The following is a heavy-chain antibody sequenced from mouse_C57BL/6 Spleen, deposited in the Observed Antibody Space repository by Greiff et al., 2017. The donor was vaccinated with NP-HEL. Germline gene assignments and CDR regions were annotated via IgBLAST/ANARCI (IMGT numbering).Heavy chain of an antibody. CDR3: ARGGHLDSSGYRYAMDY. J-gene: IGHJ4*01. Sequence: EVQLQESGPELVKPGASVKIPCKASGYTFTDYNMDWVKQSHGKSLEWIGDINPNNGGTIYNQKFKGKATLTVDKSSSTAYMELRSLTSEDTAVYYCARGGHLDSSGYRYAMDYWGQGTSVTVSS. CDR2: INPNNGGT. CDR1: GYTFTDYN. V-gene: IGHV1-18*01. D-gene: IGHD3-2*02.